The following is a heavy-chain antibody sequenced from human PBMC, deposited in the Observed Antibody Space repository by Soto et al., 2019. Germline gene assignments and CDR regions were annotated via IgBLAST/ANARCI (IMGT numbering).Heavy chain of an antibody. CDR1: GGSFSGYS. Sequence: QVQLQQWGAGLLKPSETLSLTCAVYGGSFSGYSWSWIRQPPGKGLEWIGEINHSGSTNYNPSLKSRVTISVGTSKNQFSLKLSSVTAADTAVYYCAIDYGDLDAFDIWGQGTMVTVSS. D-gene: IGHD4-17*01. V-gene: IGHV4-34*01. CDR2: INHSGST. J-gene: IGHJ3*02. CDR3: AIDYGDLDAFDI.